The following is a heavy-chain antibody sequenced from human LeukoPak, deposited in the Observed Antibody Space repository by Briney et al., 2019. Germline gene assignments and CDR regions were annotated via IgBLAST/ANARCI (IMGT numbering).Heavy chain of an antibody. CDR2: IYSGGST. CDR1: GFTVSSNY. Sequence: GGSLRLSCAASGFTVSSNYMSWVRQAPGKGLEWVSVIYSGGSTYYADPVKGRFTISRDNSKNTLYLQMNSLRAEDTAVYYCARDQDIDAFDIWGQGTMVTVSS. CDR3: ARDQDIDAFDI. J-gene: IGHJ3*02. V-gene: IGHV3-66*01.